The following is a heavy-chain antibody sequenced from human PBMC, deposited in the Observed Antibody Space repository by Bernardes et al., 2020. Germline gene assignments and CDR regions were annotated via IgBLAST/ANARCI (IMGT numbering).Heavy chain of an antibody. J-gene: IGHJ6*02. D-gene: IGHD3-3*01. CDR2: IHYNGST. Sequence: SETLSLTCTVSGGPISRFYWSWTRQPPGKGLEWIGYIHYNGSTDYNPSLKSRATISVDTSKNQFSLKLRSVTAADTAVYYCAREPLSSITIFGVVTKYGMDVWCQGTTVTVSS. CDR1: GGPISRFY. CDR3: AREPLSSITIFGVVTKYGMDV. V-gene: IGHV4-59*12.